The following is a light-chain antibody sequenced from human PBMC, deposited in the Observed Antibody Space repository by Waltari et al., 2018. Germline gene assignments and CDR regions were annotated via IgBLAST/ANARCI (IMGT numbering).Light chain of an antibody. CDR3: YSAADDQSWV. CDR1: VLSNKY. V-gene: IGLV3-27*01. J-gene: IGLJ3*02. CDR2: KDR. Sequence: SYEMTQPSSVSVSPGQTARITCSAAVLSNKYTRWFQQKSGQAPVMVIYKDRERPSGIPERFPGSSSGTTVTLTISGAQVDDEADYYCYSAADDQSWVFGGGTKLTVL.